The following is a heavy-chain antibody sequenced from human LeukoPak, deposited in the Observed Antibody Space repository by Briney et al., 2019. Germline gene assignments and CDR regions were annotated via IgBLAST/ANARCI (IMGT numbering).Heavy chain of an antibody. V-gene: IGHV4-38-2*01. CDR1: GYSISSGYY. CDR2: IYHSGST. D-gene: IGHD6-19*01. CDR3: ASSVAGTIDY. J-gene: IGHJ4*02. Sequence: PSETLSLTCAVSGYSISSGYYWGWIRQPPGKGLEWIGSIYHSGSTYYNPSLKSRVTISVDTSKNQFSLKLSSVTAADTAVYYCASSVAGTIDYWGQGTLVTVSS.